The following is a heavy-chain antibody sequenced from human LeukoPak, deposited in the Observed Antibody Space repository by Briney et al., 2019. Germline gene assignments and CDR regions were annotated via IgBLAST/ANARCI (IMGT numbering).Heavy chain of an antibody. CDR1: GFTFSSYS. CDR2: ISGSSTYI. V-gene: IGHV3-21*01. D-gene: IGHD1-20*01. CDR3: ATYNWNYDYYYMDV. J-gene: IGHJ6*03. Sequence: GGSLRLSCAASGFTFSSYSMNWVRQAPGKGLEWVSSISGSSTYIYYADSLKGRFTLSRDNAKNSLYLQMNSLRGEDTAVYYCATYNWNYDYYYMDVSGKGTTVTVSS.